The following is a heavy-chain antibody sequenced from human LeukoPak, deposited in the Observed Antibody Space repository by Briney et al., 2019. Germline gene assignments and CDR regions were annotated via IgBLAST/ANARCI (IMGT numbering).Heavy chain of an antibody. CDR2: IYYSGST. V-gene: IGHV4-39*01. CDR1: GGSISSSSYY. D-gene: IGHD6-19*01. CDR3: ARHGQWLVRVDY. Sequence: SETLSLTCTVSGGSISSSSYYWGWIRQPPGKGLEWFGSIYYSGSTYYNPSLKSRVTISVDTSKNQFSLKLSSVTAADTAVYYCARHGQWLVRVDYWGQGTLVTVSS. J-gene: IGHJ4*02.